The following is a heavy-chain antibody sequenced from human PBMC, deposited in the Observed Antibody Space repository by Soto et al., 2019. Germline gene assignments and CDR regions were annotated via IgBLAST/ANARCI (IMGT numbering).Heavy chain of an antibody. CDR2: VNPIVSMS. Sequence: QVQLVQSGAEVKRPGSSVKVSCKASSDTFNFYSINWVRQAPGLGLEWMGRVNPIVSMSNYAQKFQGRVTMTADKSTSTAYMELSSLRSEDTAIYYCASSYGSGYRASDYWGQGALVTVSS. D-gene: IGHD3-10*01. CDR1: SDTFNFYS. CDR3: ASSYGSGYRASDY. V-gene: IGHV1-69*02. J-gene: IGHJ4*02.